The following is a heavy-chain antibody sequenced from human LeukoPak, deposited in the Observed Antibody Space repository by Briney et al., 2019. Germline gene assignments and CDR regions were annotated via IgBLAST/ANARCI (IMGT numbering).Heavy chain of an antibody. CDR2: INHSGST. Sequence: SETLSLTCSVYGGSFSGYYWSWIRQPPGKGLEWIGEINHSGSTNYNPSLERRVTISVDTSKNQSSLRLSSVTAADTAVYYCARAGYSSSWNYWGQGTLVTVSS. CDR1: GGSFSGYY. D-gene: IGHD6-13*01. CDR3: ARAGYSSSWNY. J-gene: IGHJ4*02. V-gene: IGHV4-34*01.